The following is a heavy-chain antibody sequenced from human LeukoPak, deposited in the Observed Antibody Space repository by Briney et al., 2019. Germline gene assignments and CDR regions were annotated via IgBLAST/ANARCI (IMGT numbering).Heavy chain of an antibody. CDR2: ISGSGGST. Sequence: GGSLRLSCAASGFTFSNYWMTWVRQAPGKGLEWVSAISGSGGSTYYADSVKGRFTISRDNSKNTLYLQMNSLRAEDTAVYYCATQRYCSGGSCYPPAIDYWGQGTLVTVSS. J-gene: IGHJ4*02. V-gene: IGHV3-23*01. CDR1: GFTFSNYW. D-gene: IGHD2-15*01. CDR3: ATQRYCSGGSCYPPAIDY.